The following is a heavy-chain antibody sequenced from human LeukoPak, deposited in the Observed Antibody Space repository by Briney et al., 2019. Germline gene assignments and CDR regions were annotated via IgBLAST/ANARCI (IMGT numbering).Heavy chain of an antibody. V-gene: IGHV3-9*03. CDR1: GFTFGDYA. CDR2: ITWNSGGM. CDR3: ALLYYDRPFDH. Sequence: RPGGSLRLSCAASGFTFGDYAMHWVRQTPGKGLEWVSGITWNSGGMGYADSVEGRFTISRGNAKNSLFLQMDSLRHEDMALYFCALLYYDRPFDHWGQGTLVTVSS. D-gene: IGHD3-22*01. J-gene: IGHJ4*02.